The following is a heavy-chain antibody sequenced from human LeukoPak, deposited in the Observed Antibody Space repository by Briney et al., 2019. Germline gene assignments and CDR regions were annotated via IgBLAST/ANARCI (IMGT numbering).Heavy chain of an antibody. V-gene: IGHV3-66*01. J-gene: IGHJ4*02. CDR3: ARGLLRDGYTYSYSFDY. D-gene: IGHD5-18*01. Sequence: GGSLRLSCAASEFTVSTNYMNWVRQAPGKGLEWVSVVYMGGTTYYADSVKGRFTISRDITKNTIYLQMNNLRAEDTAVYYCARGLLRDGYTYSYSFDYWGQGTLVTVSS. CDR2: VYMGGTT. CDR1: EFTVSTNY.